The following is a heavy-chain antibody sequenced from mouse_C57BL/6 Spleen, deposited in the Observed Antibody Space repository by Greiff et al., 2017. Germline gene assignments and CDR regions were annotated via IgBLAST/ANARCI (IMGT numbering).Heavy chain of an antibody. Sequence: EVQGVESGGDLVKPGGSLKLSCAASGFTFSSYGMSWVRLTPDKRLEWVATISSGGSYTYYPDSVKGRVTISRDNAKNTVYLQMSSLKSEDTAMYYCARQSSPYYLDYWGQGTTLTVSS. J-gene: IGHJ2*01. CDR2: ISSGGSYT. V-gene: IGHV5-6*01. D-gene: IGHD1-1*01. CDR1: GFTFSSYG. CDR3: ARQSSPYYLDY.